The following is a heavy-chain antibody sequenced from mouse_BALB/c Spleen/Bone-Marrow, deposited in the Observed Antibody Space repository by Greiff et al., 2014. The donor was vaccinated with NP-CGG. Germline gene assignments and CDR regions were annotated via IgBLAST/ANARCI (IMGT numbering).Heavy chain of an antibody. CDR1: GYAFSSYW. CDR2: IYPGDGDT. V-gene: IGHV1-80*01. J-gene: IGHJ3*01. CDR3: ARGPWFAY. Sequence: QVQLQQSGAELVRPGSSVKISCKASGYAFSSYWMNWVKQRPGQGLEWIGQIYPGDGDTNYNGKFKGKATLTVDKSSSTAYMQLSSLTSEDSAVYFCARGPWFAYWGQGTLVTVSA.